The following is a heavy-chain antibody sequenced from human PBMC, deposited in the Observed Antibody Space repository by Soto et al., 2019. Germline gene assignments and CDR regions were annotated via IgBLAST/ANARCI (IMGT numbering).Heavy chain of an antibody. D-gene: IGHD3-10*01. CDR1: GGTFSSYA. CDR2: IIPIFGTA. J-gene: IGHJ4*02. Sequence: QVQLVQSGAEVKKPGSSVMVSCKASGGTFSSYAISWVRQAPGQGLEWMGGIIPIFGTANYAQKFQGRVTITADESTSTAYMELSSLRSEDTAVYYCAAGGIDYYGSGSYAYYFDYWGQGTLVTVSS. CDR3: AAGGIDYYGSGSYAYYFDY. V-gene: IGHV1-69*01.